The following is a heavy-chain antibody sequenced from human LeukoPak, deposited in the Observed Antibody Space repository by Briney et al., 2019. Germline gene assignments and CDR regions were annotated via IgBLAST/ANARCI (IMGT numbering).Heavy chain of an antibody. J-gene: IGHJ4*02. D-gene: IGHD7-27*01. Sequence: ASVKVSCKASGYTFTSYDINWVRPATGQGLEWTGWMSPNSGNTGYAQKFQGRVTMTRDTSIGTAYLELSSLKSEDTAVYYCARTPPNWGADYWGQGTLVTVSS. CDR2: MSPNSGNT. V-gene: IGHV1-8*01. CDR3: ARTPPNWGADY. CDR1: GYTFTSYD.